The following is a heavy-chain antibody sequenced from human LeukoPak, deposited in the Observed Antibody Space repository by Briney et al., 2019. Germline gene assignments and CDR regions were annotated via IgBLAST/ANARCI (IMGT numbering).Heavy chain of an antibody. CDR1: GITFSSYD. V-gene: IGHV3-30*02. CDR2: LSYYTSNK. CDR3: AKEYSTGWYYFDY. D-gene: IGHD6-19*01. Sequence: WGSLTLSCAASGITFSSYDLHWVRQAPGKGLEGVISLSYYTSNKYCAHSVKGRFTISRDTSKNTGYLQMNTLRAEDMAVYYCAKEYSTGWYYFDYWGQGTLVTASS. J-gene: IGHJ4*02.